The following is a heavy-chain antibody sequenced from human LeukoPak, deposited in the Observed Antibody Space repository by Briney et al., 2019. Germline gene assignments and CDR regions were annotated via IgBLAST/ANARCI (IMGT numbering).Heavy chain of an antibody. J-gene: IGHJ4*02. CDR2: IYYSGST. CDR1: GGSISSSSYY. CDR3: ARAIIAYCSGGSCYWYYFDY. D-gene: IGHD2-15*01. Sequence: SETLSLTCAVSGGSISSSSYYWGWIRQPPGKGLEWIGSIYYSGSTYYNPSLKSRVTISVDTSKNQFSLKLSSVTAADTAVYYCARAIIAYCSGGSCYWYYFDYWGQGTLVTVSS. V-gene: IGHV4-39*07.